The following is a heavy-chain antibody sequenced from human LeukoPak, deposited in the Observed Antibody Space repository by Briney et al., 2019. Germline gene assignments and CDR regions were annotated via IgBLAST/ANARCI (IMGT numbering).Heavy chain of an antibody. V-gene: IGHV4-39*01. CDR3: ARRGWTGGYTYAAFDI. CDR1: GASFSSSTHF. J-gene: IGHJ3*02. Sequence: SQTLSLTCTVSGASFSSSTHFWGWIRQPPGKGLEWIGSISYGGSAYYNPSLKSRVTISVDTSKNQFSLKLTSVSAADTAMYYCARRGWTGGYTYAAFDIWGQGTMVTVSS. CDR2: ISYGGSA. D-gene: IGHD5-18*01.